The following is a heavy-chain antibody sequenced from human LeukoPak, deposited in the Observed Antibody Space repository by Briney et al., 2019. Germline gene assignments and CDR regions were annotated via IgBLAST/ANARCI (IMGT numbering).Heavy chain of an antibody. CDR2: ISAYNGNT. CDR1: VYTFTSYG. D-gene: IGHD6-13*01. J-gene: IGHJ5*02. V-gene: IGHV1-18*01. Sequence: ASVKVSCKASVYTFTSYGISWVRRAPGQGLEGMGWISAYNGNTNYAQKLQGRVTMTTDTSTSTAYMELRSLRSDDTAVYYCAVAAAGNNWFDPWGQGTLVTVSS. CDR3: AVAAAGNNWFDP.